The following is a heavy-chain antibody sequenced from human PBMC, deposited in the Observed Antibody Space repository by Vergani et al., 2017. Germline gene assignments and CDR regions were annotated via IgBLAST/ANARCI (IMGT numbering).Heavy chain of an antibody. CDR2: MNPNSGNT. CDR3: ARDLGATTSDYPRGVAPSDY. Sequence: QVQLVQSGAEVKKPGASVKVSCKASGYTFTSYDINWVRQATGQGLEWMGWMNPNSGNTGYAQKFQGRVTMTRNTSISTAYMELSSLRSEDTAVYYCARDLGATTSDYPRGVAPSDYWGQGTLVTVSS. V-gene: IGHV1-8*01. J-gene: IGHJ4*02. CDR1: GYTFTSYD. D-gene: IGHD1-26*01.